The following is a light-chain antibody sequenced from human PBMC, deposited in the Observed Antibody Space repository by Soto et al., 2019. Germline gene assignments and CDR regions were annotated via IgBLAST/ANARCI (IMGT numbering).Light chain of an antibody. CDR3: QQSYTTPLA. V-gene: IGKV1-39*01. CDR1: QSISTY. CDR2: GAS. J-gene: IGKJ4*01. Sequence: DIQMTQSPSSLSASVGDIVTITCRASQSISTYLNWYQQKPGTAPNLLIYGASTLQSGVPSRFSGSGSGTDFTLTISSLQPEDFATYYCQQSYTTPLAFGGGTKVDIK.